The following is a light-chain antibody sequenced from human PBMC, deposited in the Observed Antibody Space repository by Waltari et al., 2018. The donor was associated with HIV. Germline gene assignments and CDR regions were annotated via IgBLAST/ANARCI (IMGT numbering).Light chain of an antibody. CDR1: SGDVGTSNL. V-gene: IGLV2-23*01. CDR2: EAT. Sequence: QSALSQPASVSGSPGQSITISCTGGSGDVGTSNLVSWYQRLPGSAPKLIIYEATKRPSGVSNRFSGSKSGGTASLTISGLQADDEGHYYCCSYAGTVVFGGGTELTVL. CDR3: CSYAGTVV. J-gene: IGLJ2*01.